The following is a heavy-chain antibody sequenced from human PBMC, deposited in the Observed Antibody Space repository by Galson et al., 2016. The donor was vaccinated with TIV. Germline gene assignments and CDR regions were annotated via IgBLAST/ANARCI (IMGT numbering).Heavy chain of an antibody. V-gene: IGHV3-23*01. CDR2: ISATGIST. CDR3: VKDMVRGVIGGFFQH. CDR1: GFTFSSYI. J-gene: IGHJ1*01. Sequence: SLRLSCAASGFTFSSYIMSWVRQAPGKGLEWVSSISATGISTYYGDSVKGRSTISRDNSKNTLSLQLNSLRAEDTAVYFCVKDMVRGVIGGFFQHWGQGTLVSVSS. D-gene: IGHD3-10*01.